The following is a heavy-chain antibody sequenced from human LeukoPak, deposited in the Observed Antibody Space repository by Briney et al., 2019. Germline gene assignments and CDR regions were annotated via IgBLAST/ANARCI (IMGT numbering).Heavy chain of an antibody. CDR2: MNPNSGNT. V-gene: IGHV1-8*01. CDR3: ARGRRSVRFLEWLPPTPIDY. D-gene: IGHD3-3*01. Sequence: ASVKVSCKASGYTFTSYDINWVRQATGQGLEWMGWMNPNSGNTGYAQKFQGRVTMTRNTSISTAYMELSSLRSEDTAVHYCARGRRSVRFLEWLPPTPIDYWGQGTLVTVSS. CDR1: GYTFTSYD. J-gene: IGHJ4*02.